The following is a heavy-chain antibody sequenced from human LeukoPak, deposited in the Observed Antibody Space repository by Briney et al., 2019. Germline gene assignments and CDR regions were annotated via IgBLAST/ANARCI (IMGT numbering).Heavy chain of an antibody. CDR3: AHRLRTYYHGSGSYYNWFDP. CDR1: GFSLSTSGVG. CDR2: NYWDDDK. D-gene: IGHD3-10*01. Sequence: SGPTLVKPTQTLTLTCTLSGFSLSTSGVGVGWIRQPPGKALEWLALNYWDDDKRYSPSLKSRLTITKDTSKNPVVLTMTNMDPVDTATYYCAHRLRTYYHGSGSYYNWFDPWGQGTLVTVSS. J-gene: IGHJ5*02. V-gene: IGHV2-5*02.